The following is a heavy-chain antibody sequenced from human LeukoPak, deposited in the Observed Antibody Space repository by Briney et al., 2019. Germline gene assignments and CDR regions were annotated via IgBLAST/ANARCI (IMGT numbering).Heavy chain of an antibody. V-gene: IGHV3-30*02. CDR2: IRYDGSNK. D-gene: IGHD6-13*01. CDR3: AKMGTAAAGTVFDY. CDR1: GFTFSSYG. J-gene: IGHJ4*02. Sequence: GGSLRLSCAASGFTFSSYGMHWVRQAPGKGLEWVAFIRYDGSNKYYADSVKGRFTISRDNSKNTLYLQMNSLRAEDTAVYYCAKMGTAAAGTVFDYWGQGTLVTVSS.